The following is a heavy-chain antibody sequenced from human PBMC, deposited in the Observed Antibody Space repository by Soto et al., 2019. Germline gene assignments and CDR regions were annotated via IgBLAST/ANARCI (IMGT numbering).Heavy chain of an antibody. CDR3: ARLTSGYYANFDY. D-gene: IGHD3-22*01. J-gene: IGHJ4*02. Sequence: SETLSLTCTVSGGSISSYYWSWVRQPPGKGLEWIGYIYYTGSTNYNPSLKSRVTISLDTSKNQFSLKLSSVTAADTAVYYCARLTSGYYANFDYWGQGTLVTVSS. V-gene: IGHV4-59*08. CDR1: GGSISSYY. CDR2: IYYTGST.